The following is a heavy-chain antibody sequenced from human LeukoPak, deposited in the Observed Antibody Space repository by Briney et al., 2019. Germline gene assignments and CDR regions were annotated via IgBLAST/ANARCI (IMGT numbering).Heavy chain of an antibody. CDR2: ISSSSSYI. CDR3: ASATENTAMVTGVKHDY. J-gene: IGHJ4*02. CDR1: GFTFSSYS. Sequence: GGSLRLSCAASGFTFSSYSMNWVRQAPGKGLEWVSSISSSSSYIYYADSVEGRFTISRDNAKNSLYLQMNSLRAEDTAVYYCASATENTAMVTGVKHDYWGQGTLVTVSS. D-gene: IGHD5-18*01. V-gene: IGHV3-21*01.